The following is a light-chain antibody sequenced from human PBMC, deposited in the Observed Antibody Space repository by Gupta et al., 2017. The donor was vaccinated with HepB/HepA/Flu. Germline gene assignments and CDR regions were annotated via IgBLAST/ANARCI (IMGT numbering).Light chain of an antibody. J-gene: IGKJ5*01. Sequence: EIVMTQSPATLSVSPGERATLSCRASQSVSSNLAWYQQKPGQAPRLLIYGASTRDTGIPARFSGSGCGTEFTLTISSRQCEDFAVYYCQQNKNWPPITFGQGTHVEIK. V-gene: IGKV3-15*01. CDR3: QQNKNWPPIT. CDR1: QSVSSN. CDR2: GAS.